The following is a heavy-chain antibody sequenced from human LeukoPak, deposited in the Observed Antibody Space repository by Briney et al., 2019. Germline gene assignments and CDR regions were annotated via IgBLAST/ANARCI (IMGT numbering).Heavy chain of an antibody. Sequence: SVKVSCKASGYTFTSYYMHWVRQAPGQGLEWMGGIIPIFGTANYAQKFQGRVTITTDESTSTAYMELSSLRSDDTAVYYCARDHCSSTSCYSDYWGQGTLVTVSS. CDR3: ARDHCSSTSCYSDY. V-gene: IGHV1-69*05. D-gene: IGHD2-2*02. CDR1: GYTFTSYY. J-gene: IGHJ4*02. CDR2: IIPIFGTA.